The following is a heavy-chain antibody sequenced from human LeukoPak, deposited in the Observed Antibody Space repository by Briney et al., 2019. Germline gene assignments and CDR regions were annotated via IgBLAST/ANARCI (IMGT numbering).Heavy chain of an antibody. CDR2: IYSGGST. CDR1: GFTVSGNY. D-gene: IGHD2-8*01. Sequence: GGSLRLSCAASGFTVSGNYMSWVRQAPGKGLEWVSVIYSGGSTYYADSVKGRFTISRDNSKNTLYLQMNSLRAEDTAVYYCAKMARGDYYYYYMDVWGKGTTVTVSS. CDR3: AKMARGDYYYYYMDV. V-gene: IGHV3-53*01. J-gene: IGHJ6*03.